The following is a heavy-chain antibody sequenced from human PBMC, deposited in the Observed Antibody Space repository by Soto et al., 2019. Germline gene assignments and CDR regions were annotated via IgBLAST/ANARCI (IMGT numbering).Heavy chain of an antibody. CDR1: GFNFDFYT. CDR3: ASARMAPLSQEAH. J-gene: IGHJ4*02. CDR2: IDGSGRAI. Sequence: GGSLRLSCAASGFNFDFYTMNWVRQAPGKGLEWLSSIDGSGRAIYYADSLKGRFTISRDNVKKSLYLQMDSLRADDTAIYYCASARMAPLSQEAHWGQGTLVTVSS. V-gene: IGHV3-21*04.